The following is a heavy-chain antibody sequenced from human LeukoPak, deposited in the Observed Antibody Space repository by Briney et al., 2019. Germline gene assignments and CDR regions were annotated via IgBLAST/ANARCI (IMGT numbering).Heavy chain of an antibody. CDR1: GFTFSTYN. J-gene: IGHJ4*02. CDR2: ITSSSSSM. D-gene: IGHD1-7*01. CDR3: AREDDWNYEDY. Sequence: GGSLRLSCAASGFTFSTYNMNWVRQAPGKGLEWVSFITSSSSSMDYADSVKGRFTISRDNAKNSLYLQMNSLRAEDTAIYYCAREDDWNYEDYWGQGTLVTVSS. V-gene: IGHV3-48*04.